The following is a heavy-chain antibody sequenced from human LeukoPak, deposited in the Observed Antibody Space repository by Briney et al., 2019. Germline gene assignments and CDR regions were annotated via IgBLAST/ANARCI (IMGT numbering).Heavy chain of an antibody. CDR3: ARDFNGYSSSYFDY. J-gene: IGHJ4*02. CDR2: INPNSGGT. Sequence: ASVKVSCKASGYTFTGYYMHWVRQAPGQGLEWMGWINPNSGGTNYAQKFQGRVAMTRDTSISTAYVELSRLRSDDTAVYYCARDFNGYSSSYFDYWGQGTLVTVSS. D-gene: IGHD6-6*01. CDR1: GYTFTGYY. V-gene: IGHV1-2*02.